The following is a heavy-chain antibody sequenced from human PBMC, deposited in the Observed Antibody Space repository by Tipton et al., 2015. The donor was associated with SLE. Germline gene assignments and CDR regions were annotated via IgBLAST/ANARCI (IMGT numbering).Heavy chain of an antibody. CDR2: NYDSGST. V-gene: IGHV4-59*08. CDR3: ARRIPGSSGYLDWYFDL. J-gene: IGHJ2*01. D-gene: IGHD3-22*01. Sequence: TLSLTCTVSGGSISGFYWSWIRQPPGKGLEWVGYNYDSGSTNYNPSLKSRVTISVDTSKTQFSLKLSSVTAADTAVYYCARRIPGSSGYLDWYFDLWGRGTLVTASS. CDR1: GGSISGFY.